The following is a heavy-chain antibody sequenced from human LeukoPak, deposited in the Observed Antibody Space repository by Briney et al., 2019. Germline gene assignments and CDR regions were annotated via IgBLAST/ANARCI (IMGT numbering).Heavy chain of an antibody. CDR2: IYYSGST. D-gene: IGHD6-19*01. J-gene: IGHJ5*02. CDR3: ARDPAVAGSGGFDP. Sequence: PSETLSLTCTVSGGSIISGDYYWRWIRQPPGTGLEWIGYIYYSGSTHYNPSLQSRLTISVDTSKNHFSLKLSSVTAADTAVYYCARDPAVAGSGGFDPWGQGTLVTVSS. V-gene: IGHV4-30-4*08. CDR1: GGSIISGDYY.